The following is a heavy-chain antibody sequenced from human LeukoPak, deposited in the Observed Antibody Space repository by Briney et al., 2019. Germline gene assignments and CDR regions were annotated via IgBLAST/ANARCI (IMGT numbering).Heavy chain of an antibody. D-gene: IGHD3-10*01. J-gene: IGHJ4*02. V-gene: IGHV4-38-2*02. CDR2: IYHSGST. CDR1: GYSISSGYF. CDR3: ARVLTIFRGAYDY. Sequence: IPSETLSLTCTVSGYSISSGYFWGWIRQPPGKGLEWIGSIYHSGSTYQNPSLRCRVTISVDKSKNQFSLKLSSVTAADTAVYYCARVLTIFRGAYDYWGQGTLVTVSS.